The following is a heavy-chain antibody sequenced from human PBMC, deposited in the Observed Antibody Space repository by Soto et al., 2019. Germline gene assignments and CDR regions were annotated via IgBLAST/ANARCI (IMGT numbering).Heavy chain of an antibody. CDR2: IYTSVST. D-gene: IGHD2-21*02. J-gene: IGHJ3*02. CDR1: GGSISSYY. V-gene: IGHV4-4*07. CDR3: ARVGDCGGDCYAFDI. Sequence: SSETLSLTCTVAGGSISSYYWRWIRQPAGKGLEWIGRIYTSVSTNYNPSLKSRVTMSVDTSKNQFSLKLSSVTAADTAVYYCARVGDCGGDCYAFDIWGQGNMVTGS.